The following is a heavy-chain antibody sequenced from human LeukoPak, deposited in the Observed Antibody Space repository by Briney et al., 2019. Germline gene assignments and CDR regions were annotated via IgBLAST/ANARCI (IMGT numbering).Heavy chain of an antibody. Sequence: ASVKVSCKASGYTFTGYYMHWVRQAPGQGLEWMGWINPNSGGTNYAQKFQGRVTMTRDTSISTAYMELSRLRSDDTAVYYCARDPEWELTDLMIDYWAKGTLVTVSS. CDR1: GYTFTGYY. D-gene: IGHD1-26*01. V-gene: IGHV1-2*02. CDR2: INPNSGGT. CDR3: ARDPEWELTDLMIDY. J-gene: IGHJ4*02.